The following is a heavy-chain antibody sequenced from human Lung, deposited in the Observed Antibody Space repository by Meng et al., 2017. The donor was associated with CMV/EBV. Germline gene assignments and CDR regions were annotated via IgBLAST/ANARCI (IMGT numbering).Heavy chain of an antibody. V-gene: IGHV3-21*01. J-gene: IGHJ3*02. Sequence: GGSLRLXXAASEITLSSYSMNWVRQAPGKRLEWVSSISTSGSYRYYADSAKGRFTISRDNAKNSLYLQMNSLRVEDTAVYYCALMAYRSSSGAFDIWGRGXMVTVSS. CDR1: EITLSSYS. D-gene: IGHD6-6*01. CDR3: ALMAYRSSSGAFDI. CDR2: ISTSGSYR.